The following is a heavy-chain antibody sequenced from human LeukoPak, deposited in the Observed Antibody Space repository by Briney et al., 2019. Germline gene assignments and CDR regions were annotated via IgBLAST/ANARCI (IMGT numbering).Heavy chain of an antibody. CDR2: IYYSGST. V-gene: IGHV4-31*03. CDR1: GGSISSGGYY. D-gene: IGHD5-24*01. J-gene: IGHJ2*01. Sequence: SETLSLTCTVSGGSISSGGYYWSWIRQHPGKGLEWIGYIYYSGSTYYNPSLKSRVTISVDTSKNQFSLKLSSVTAADTAVYYCARVQLDAPYWYFDLWGRGTLVTVSS. CDR3: ARVQLDAPYWYFDL.